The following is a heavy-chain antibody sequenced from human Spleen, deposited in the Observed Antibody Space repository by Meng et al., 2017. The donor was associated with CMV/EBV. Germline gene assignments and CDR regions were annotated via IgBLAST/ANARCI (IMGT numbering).Heavy chain of an antibody. D-gene: IGHD3-22*01. CDR1: GFIFNIYG. CDR2: ITDSGGTT. J-gene: IGHJ6*02. V-gene: IGHV3-23*01. Sequence: GESLKISCAASGFIFNIYGMNWVRQAPGKGLEWVSLITDSGGTTYYADSVKGRFTISRDNSKNTLYLQMNSLRAEDTAVYYCAGLHYYDSSGYLSGYGMDVWGQGTTVTVSS. CDR3: AGLHYYDSSGYLSGYGMDV.